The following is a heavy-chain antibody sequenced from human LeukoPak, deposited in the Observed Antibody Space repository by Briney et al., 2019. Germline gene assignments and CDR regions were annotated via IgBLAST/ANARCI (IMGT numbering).Heavy chain of an antibody. CDR2: IYYSGST. Sequence: PSETLSLTCTVSDGSISSYYWSWVRQPPGKGLEWIGYIYYSGSTNYNPSLKSRVTISADTSKNQFSLKLSSVTAADTAVYYCARGKRLVFGEMATIVYFDYWGQGTLVTVSS. CDR1: DGSISSYY. J-gene: IGHJ4*02. V-gene: IGHV4-59*01. D-gene: IGHD5-24*01. CDR3: ARGKRLVFGEMATIVYFDY.